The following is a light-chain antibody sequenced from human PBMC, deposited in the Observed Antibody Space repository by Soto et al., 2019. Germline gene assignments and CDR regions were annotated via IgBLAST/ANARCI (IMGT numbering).Light chain of an antibody. Sequence: EIVMTQSPPSLTVTPGEPASISCRSSQRLLHSNGNTFLDWYLQKPGQSPQLLIYLGSNRASGVPDRVSGSEAGTDFTLKISRVEAEDVGVYYCMQALQTPTFGQGTKVDIK. V-gene: IGKV2-28*01. J-gene: IGKJ1*01. CDR3: MQALQTPT. CDR2: LGS. CDR1: QRLLHSNGNTF.